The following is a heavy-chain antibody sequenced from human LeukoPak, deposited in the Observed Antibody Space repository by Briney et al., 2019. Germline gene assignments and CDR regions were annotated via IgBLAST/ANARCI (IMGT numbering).Heavy chain of an antibody. D-gene: IGHD3-3*01. CDR3: ARGGTFGVDISGY. J-gene: IGHJ4*02. CDR2: ISSSSRNT. V-gene: IGHV3-21*01. CDR1: GFTFSTYS. Sequence: GGSLRLSCAVSGFTFSTYSMTWVRQAPGKGLEWVSSISSSSRNTYYTDSVKGRFTISRDNAKNSLYLQMSSLRAEDTAVYYCARGGTFGVDISGYWGQGTLVTVSS.